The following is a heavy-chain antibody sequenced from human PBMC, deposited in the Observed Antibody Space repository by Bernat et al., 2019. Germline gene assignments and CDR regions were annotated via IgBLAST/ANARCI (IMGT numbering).Heavy chain of an antibody. CDR2: IWYDGSNK. V-gene: IGHV3-33*01. J-gene: IGHJ4*02. D-gene: IGHD6-6*01. CDR3: AREYSSSSGLDY. CDR1: GLTFSSYG. Sequence: QVKLVESGGGVVQPGRSLRLPFAASGLTFSSYGLHWVRQAPGKGLEWVAVIWYDGSNKYYADSVKGRFTISRDNSKNTLYLQMNSLRAEDTAVYYCAREYSSSSGLDYWGQGTLVTVSS.